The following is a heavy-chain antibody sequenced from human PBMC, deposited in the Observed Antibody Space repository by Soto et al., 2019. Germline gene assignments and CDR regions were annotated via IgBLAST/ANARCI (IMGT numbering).Heavy chain of an antibody. J-gene: IGHJ4*02. CDR1: GFTVSSNY. Sequence: EVQMVESGGGLIQPGGSLRLSCAAFGFTVSSNYMTWVRQAPGKGLEWVSVIYSGGSTYYADSVKVRFTISRDNSRNTLYLQMNSLRAEDTAVYYCARGFPSMAYYGEYYFDKWGQGTLVTVSS. V-gene: IGHV3-53*01. CDR3: ARGFPSMAYYGEYYFDK. CDR2: IYSGGST. D-gene: IGHD3-10*01.